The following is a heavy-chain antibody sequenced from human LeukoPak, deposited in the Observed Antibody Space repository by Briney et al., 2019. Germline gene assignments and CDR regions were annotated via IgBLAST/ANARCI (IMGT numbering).Heavy chain of an antibody. CDR2: ISSNGGST. D-gene: IGHD4-11*01. J-gene: IGHJ4*02. CDR1: GFTFSSYA. Sequence: GGSLRLSCSASGFTFSSYAMHWVRQAPGKGLEYVSAISSNGGSTYYADSVKGRFTISRDNSKNTLYLQMSSLRAEDTGIYYCAKGGHYSFFDYWGQGTLVTVSS. V-gene: IGHV3-64D*06. CDR3: AKGGHYSFFDY.